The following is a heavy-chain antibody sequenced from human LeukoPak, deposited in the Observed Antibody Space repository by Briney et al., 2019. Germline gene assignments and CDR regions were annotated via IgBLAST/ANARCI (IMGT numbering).Heavy chain of an antibody. Sequence: SESLSLTCAVYGGSFSGYYWSWIRQPPGKGLEWTGEINHSGSTNYNPSLKSRVTISVDTSKNQFSLKLSSVTAADTAVYYCARGGYYGSGSYFFYDYWGQGTLVTVSS. J-gene: IGHJ4*02. D-gene: IGHD3-10*01. CDR2: INHSGST. CDR1: GGSFSGYY. CDR3: ARGGYYGSGSYFFYDY. V-gene: IGHV4-34*01.